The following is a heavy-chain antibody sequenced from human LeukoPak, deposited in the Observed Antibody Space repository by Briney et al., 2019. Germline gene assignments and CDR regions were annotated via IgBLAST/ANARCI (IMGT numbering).Heavy chain of an antibody. Sequence: QSGGSLRLSCAASGFIFPTYWMSWVRQAPGKGLEWVANINQDASHKNHVESVKGRFTISRDNANNLLFLQMNDLRAEDTAIYYCARDPPTDSNWYSDYLGQGTLVTVSS. V-gene: IGHV3-7*01. J-gene: IGHJ4*02. D-gene: IGHD1-1*01. CDR1: GFIFPTYW. CDR2: INQDASHK. CDR3: ARDPPTDSNWYSDY.